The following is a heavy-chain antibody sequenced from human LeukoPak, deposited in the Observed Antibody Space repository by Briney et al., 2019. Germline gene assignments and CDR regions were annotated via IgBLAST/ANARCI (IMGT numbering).Heavy chain of an antibody. J-gene: IGHJ4*02. V-gene: IGHV1-2*02. Sequence: ASVKVSFQATGCTFTGYYMHWVRQPRARELEWMGWINHNSGGTNYAQKCQGRVTMTRDTSISTAYMELSRLRSDDAAVYCCERDLVVRDYYDSSGYRFDYWGQGTLVTVSS. CDR3: ERDLVVRDYYDSSGYRFDY. D-gene: IGHD3-22*01. CDR1: GCTFTGYY. CDR2: INHNSGGT.